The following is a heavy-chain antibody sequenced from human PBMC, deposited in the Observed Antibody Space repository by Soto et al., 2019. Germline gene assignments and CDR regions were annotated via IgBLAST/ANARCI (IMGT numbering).Heavy chain of an antibody. CDR3: ATVATNSYDWLDP. CDR2: INSDGTKT. V-gene: IGHV3-74*01. CDR1: GFTFNTYW. D-gene: IGHD5-12*01. J-gene: IGHJ5*02. Sequence: GGSLRLSCAASGFTFNTYWRHWVRQAPGKGLVWVSRINSDGTKTTYADSVKGRFTISRDNAKNTVYLQMNSLRAEDTAVYYCATVATNSYDWLDPWGQGTLVTVSS.